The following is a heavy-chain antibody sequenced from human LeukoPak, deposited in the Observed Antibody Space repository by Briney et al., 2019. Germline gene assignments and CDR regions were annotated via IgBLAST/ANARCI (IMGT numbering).Heavy chain of an antibody. J-gene: IGHJ4*02. D-gene: IGHD4-17*01. CDR3: ARGRLTALTSGLSLDY. CDR2: SNPNTGDT. Sequence: ASVKVSCKASGYTLNSYYIHWVRQAPGQGLEWMGRSNPNTGDTEFAQRFQGRVTLTRDTSISTAYVELTRLTSDDTAVYFCARGRLTALTSGLSLDYWGQGTLVTVSS. V-gene: IGHV1-2*02. CDR1: GYTLNSYY.